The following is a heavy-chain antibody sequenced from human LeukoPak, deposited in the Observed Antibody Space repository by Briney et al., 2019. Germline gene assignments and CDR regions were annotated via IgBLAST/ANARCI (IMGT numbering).Heavy chain of an antibody. D-gene: IGHD2-2*01. J-gene: IGHJ5*02. CDR2: IYYSGST. V-gene: IGHV4-39*01. Sequence: PSETLSLTCTVSGGSISSSSYYWGWIRQPPGKGLEWIGSIYYSGSTYYSPSLKSRVTISVDTSKNQFSLKLSSVTAADTAVYYCARRKPDHCSSTSCYQARNWFDPWGQGTLVTVSS. CDR1: GGSISSSSYY. CDR3: ARRKPDHCSSTSCYQARNWFDP.